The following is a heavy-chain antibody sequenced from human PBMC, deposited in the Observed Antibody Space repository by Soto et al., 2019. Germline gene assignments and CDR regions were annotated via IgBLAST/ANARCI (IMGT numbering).Heavy chain of an antibody. J-gene: IGHJ5*02. CDR2: IIPIFGTV. D-gene: IGHD3-16*01. CDR3: ARFDPLGELLWFDP. Sequence: QVHLVQSGAEVKMPGSSVNISCKASGGTFNNSAISWMRQAPGRGLEWMGGIIPIFGTVVYAQKLQGRVTIAADKSTRMAYMELSSLRSEDTAVYYCARFDPLGELLWFDPWGQGTLVTVSS. CDR1: GGTFNNSA. V-gene: IGHV1-69*06.